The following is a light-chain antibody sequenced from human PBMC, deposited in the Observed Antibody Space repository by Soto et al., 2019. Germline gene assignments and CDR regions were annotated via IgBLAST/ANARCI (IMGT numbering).Light chain of an antibody. Sequence: DIVMTQSPDSLAVSLGERATIHCKSSQSILFTSDNKNYLAWYQQKSGQPPRLLIYWASTRESGVPDRFSGRGSGTDFSLTISSLEAEDVAVYYCQQHYTTPRTFGQGTQVEIK. CDR1: QSILFTSDNKNY. J-gene: IGKJ1*01. V-gene: IGKV4-1*01. CDR2: WAS. CDR3: QQHYTTPRT.